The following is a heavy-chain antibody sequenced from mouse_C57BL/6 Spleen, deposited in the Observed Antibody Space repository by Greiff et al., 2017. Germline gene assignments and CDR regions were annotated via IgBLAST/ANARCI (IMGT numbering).Heavy chain of an antibody. D-gene: IGHD2-3*01. CDR1: GFTFSSYA. CDR3: ARDPYDGYSDDV. V-gene: IGHV5-4*01. J-gene: IGHJ1*03. CDR2: ISDGGSYT. Sequence: EVQGVESGGGLVKPGGSLKLSCAASGFTFSSYAMSWVRQTPEKRLEWVATISDGGSYTYYPDNVKGRFTISRDNAKNNLYLQMSHLKSEDTAMYYCARDPYDGYSDDVWGTGTTVTVSS.